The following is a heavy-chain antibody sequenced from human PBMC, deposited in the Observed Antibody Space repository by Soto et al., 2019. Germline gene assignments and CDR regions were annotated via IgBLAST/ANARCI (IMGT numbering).Heavy chain of an antibody. CDR3: ARRKIGVVGATSYFDY. D-gene: IGHD1-26*01. CDR2: ISGSGGST. Sequence: GGSLRLSCAASGFTFSSYAMSWVRQAPGKGLEWVSAISGSGGSTYYADSVKGRFTISRDNSKNTLYLQMNSLRAEDTAVYYCARRKIGVVGATSYFDYWGQGTLVTVSS. CDR1: GFTFSSYA. J-gene: IGHJ4*02. V-gene: IGHV3-23*01.